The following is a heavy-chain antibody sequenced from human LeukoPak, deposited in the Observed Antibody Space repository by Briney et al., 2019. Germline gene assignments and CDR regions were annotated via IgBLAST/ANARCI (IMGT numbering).Heavy chain of an antibody. V-gene: IGHV3-7*01. CDR1: GFTFSRFW. CDR2: MNEAGSDK. J-gene: IGHJ1*01. CDR3: VSWDVSHNNF. Sequence: PGGSLRLSCAASGFTFSRFWMSWLRQAPGKGLEWVAHMNEAGSDKYYVEYVKGRFSISRDNAKNSVFLQMNSLRVEDTAVYYCVSWDVSHNNFWGQGAQVTVSS. D-gene: IGHD1-1*01.